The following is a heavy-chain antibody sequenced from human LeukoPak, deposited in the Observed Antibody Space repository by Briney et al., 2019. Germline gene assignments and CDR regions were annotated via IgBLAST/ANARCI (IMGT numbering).Heavy chain of an antibody. J-gene: IGHJ4*02. CDR2: IIPIFGTA. Sequence: SVKVSCKASGGTFSSYAISWVRQAPGQGLEWMGGIIPIFGTANYAQKFQGRVTITADESTSTAYMELSSLRSEDTAVYYCASYYDSSGAPFDYWGQGTLVTVSS. CDR1: GGTFSSYA. CDR3: ASYYDSSGAPFDY. D-gene: IGHD3-22*01. V-gene: IGHV1-69*13.